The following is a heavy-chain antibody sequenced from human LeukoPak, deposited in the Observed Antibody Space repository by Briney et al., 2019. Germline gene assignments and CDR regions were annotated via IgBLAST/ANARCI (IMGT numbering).Heavy chain of an antibody. CDR3: ASRSSVAASGPG. D-gene: IGHD2-15*01. CDR2: INQDGSEK. J-gene: IGHJ4*02. V-gene: IGHV3-7*01. CDR1: GFAFSSYW. Sequence: GGSLRLSCAASGFAFSSYWMSWVRQAPGKGLEWVANINQDGSEKYYVDSVKGRFTISRDNAKNSLYLQMSSLRAEDTALYYCASRSSVAASGPGWGQGTLVTVSS.